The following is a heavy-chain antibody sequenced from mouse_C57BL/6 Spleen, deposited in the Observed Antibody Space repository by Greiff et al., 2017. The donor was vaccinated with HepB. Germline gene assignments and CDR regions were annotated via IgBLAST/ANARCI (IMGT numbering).Heavy chain of an antibody. Sequence: VQLQQSGAELVRPGASVKLSCTASGFNIKDDYMHWVKQRPEQGLEWIGWIDPENGDTEYASKFQGKATITADTSSNTAYLQLSSLTSEDTAVYYCTKEGLLNFDYWGQGTTLTVSS. CDR3: TKEGLLNFDY. J-gene: IGHJ2*01. V-gene: IGHV14-4*01. CDR1: GFNIKDDY. D-gene: IGHD2-3*01. CDR2: IDPENGDT.